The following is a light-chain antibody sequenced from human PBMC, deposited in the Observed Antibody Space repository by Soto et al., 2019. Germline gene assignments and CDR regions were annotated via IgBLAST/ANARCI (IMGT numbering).Light chain of an antibody. Sequence: DIQMTQSPCTLSASVGDRVTITCRASQSISSWLAWYQQKPGEAPKLLIYAASSLQSGVPSRFSGSGSGTDFTLTISSLQPEDFATYYCQQSYSTPITFGQGTRLEIK. CDR3: QQSYSTPIT. CDR2: AAS. V-gene: IGKV1-39*01. J-gene: IGKJ5*01. CDR1: QSISSW.